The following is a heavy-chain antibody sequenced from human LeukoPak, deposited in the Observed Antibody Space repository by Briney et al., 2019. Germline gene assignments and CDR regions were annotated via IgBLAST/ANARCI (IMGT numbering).Heavy chain of an antibody. D-gene: IGHD1-26*01. CDR2: ISNSGDIR. Sequence: GGSLRLSCVVSGFSFSDYEMAWVRQAPGMGLEWISYISNSGDIRRYADAVKGRFAISRDNAKNSVSLQMNSLRADDTGLYFCAGGPQYSGSYGDWGQGTLVTVSS. CDR3: AGGPQYSGSYGD. CDR1: GFSFSDYE. V-gene: IGHV3-48*03. J-gene: IGHJ4*02.